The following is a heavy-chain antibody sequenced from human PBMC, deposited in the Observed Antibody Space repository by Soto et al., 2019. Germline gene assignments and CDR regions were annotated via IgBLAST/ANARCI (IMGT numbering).Heavy chain of an antibody. CDR1: GGSISSYY. J-gene: IGHJ4*02. D-gene: IGHD3-16*02. CDR2: IYYSGST. CDR3: ARAGNDYVWGSYRLFDY. Sequence: PSETLSLTCTFSGGSISSYYWSWIRQPPGKGLERIGYIYYSGSTNYNPSLKSRVTISVDTSKNQFSLKLSSVTAADTAVYYCARAGNDYVWGSYRLFDYWGQGTLVTVSS. V-gene: IGHV4-59*01.